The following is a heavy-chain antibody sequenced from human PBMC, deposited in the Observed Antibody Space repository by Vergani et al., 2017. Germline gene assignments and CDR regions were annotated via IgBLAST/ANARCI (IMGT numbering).Heavy chain of an antibody. Sequence: HVQLQESGPGLVKPSETLSLTCTVSGGSISSYYWSWIRQPPGKGLEWIGYIYYSGSTNYNPSLKSRVTISVDTSKNQFSLKLSSVTAADTAVYYCARVGSSWYRWFDPWGQGTLVTVSS. CDR1: GGSISSYY. J-gene: IGHJ5*02. V-gene: IGHV4-59*01. CDR3: ARVGSSWYRWFDP. CDR2: IYYSGST. D-gene: IGHD6-13*01.